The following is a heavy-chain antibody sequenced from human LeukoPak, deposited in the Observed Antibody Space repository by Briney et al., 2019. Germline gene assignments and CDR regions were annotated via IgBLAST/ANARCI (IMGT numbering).Heavy chain of an antibody. D-gene: IGHD3-10*01. Sequence: GAAVKVSCKASGYTFTSYGISWVRQAPGQGLEGMGWISAYNGNTNYAQKLQGRVTMTTDTSTSTAYMELRSLRSDDTAVYYCARDVNSGWFGEARFDPWGQGTLVTVSS. CDR1: GYTFTSYG. V-gene: IGHV1-18*04. CDR2: ISAYNGNT. J-gene: IGHJ5*02. CDR3: ARDVNSGWFGEARFDP.